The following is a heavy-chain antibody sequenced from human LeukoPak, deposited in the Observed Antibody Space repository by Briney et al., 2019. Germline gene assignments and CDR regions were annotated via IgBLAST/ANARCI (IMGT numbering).Heavy chain of an antibody. CDR1: GDSLSSRNW. CDR3: ARSPYTYYAMDV. Sequence: PSETLSLTCDVSGDSLSSRNWWSWVRPSPGKGLEWIGEIHHSESTNSNPSLKSRVTISVDKSKNQISLKLTSVTAADTAVYFCARSPYTYYAMDVWGKGTTVTVSS. J-gene: IGHJ6*04. D-gene: IGHD4-11*01. CDR2: IHHSEST. V-gene: IGHV4-4*02.